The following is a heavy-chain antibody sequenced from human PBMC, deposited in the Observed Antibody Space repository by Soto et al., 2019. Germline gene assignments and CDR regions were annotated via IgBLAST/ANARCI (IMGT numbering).Heavy chain of an antibody. J-gene: IGHJ6*02. CDR3: ARDLVGDYSFHYYGMVG. V-gene: IGHV1-69*13. D-gene: IGHD4-4*01. Sequence: SVKVSCKASGGTFSSYAISWVRQAPGQGLEWMGGIIPIFGAANYAQKFQGRVTITADESTSTAYMELSSLRSEDTAVYYCARDLVGDYSFHYYGMVGWGQGITVTVFS. CDR2: IIPIFGAA. CDR1: GGTFSSYA.